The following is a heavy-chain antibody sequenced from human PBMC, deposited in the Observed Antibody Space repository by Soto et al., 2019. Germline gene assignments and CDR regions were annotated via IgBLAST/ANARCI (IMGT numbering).Heavy chain of an antibody. Sequence: ASVKVSCKASGYTFTSYDINWVRQATGQGLEWMGWMNPNSGNTGYAQKFQGRVTMTRNTSISTAYMELNSLRAEDTAVYYCAKDVGTNWNYPGYYYYGMDVWGQGTTVTVSS. D-gene: IGHD1-7*01. CDR1: GYTFTSYD. CDR2: MNPNSGNT. V-gene: IGHV1-8*01. J-gene: IGHJ6*02. CDR3: AKDVGTNWNYPGYYYYGMDV.